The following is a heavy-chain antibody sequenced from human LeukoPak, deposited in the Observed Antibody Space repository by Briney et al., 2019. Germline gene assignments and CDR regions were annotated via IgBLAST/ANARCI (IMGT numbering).Heavy chain of an antibody. D-gene: IGHD3-10*01. CDR1: GGSVSSGISY. J-gene: IGHJ4*02. CDR3: ARGGYGSGSQWDH. CDR2: IYYSGST. V-gene: IGHV4-61*01. Sequence: NPSETLSLTCSVSGGSVSSGISYWSWIRQPPGKGLEWIASIYYSGSTNYNPSLKSRVTISVDTSKNQFSLNLTSVTAADTAVYYCARGGYGSGSQWDHWGQGTLVTVSS.